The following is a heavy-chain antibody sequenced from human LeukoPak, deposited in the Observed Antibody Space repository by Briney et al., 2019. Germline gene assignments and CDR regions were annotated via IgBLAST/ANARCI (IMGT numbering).Heavy chain of an antibody. V-gene: IGHV4-4*07. CDR1: GCSISSYY. Sequence: PSETLSLTCTVPGCSISSYYWSWIRQPAGKGLEWIGRTYTSGSTNYNPSLKSRATISVDTSKNQFSLKLSSVTAADTAVYYCARLGRYFGSGVDYWGQGTLVTVSS. D-gene: IGHD3-10*01. J-gene: IGHJ4*02. CDR3: ARLGRYFGSGVDY. CDR2: TYTSGST.